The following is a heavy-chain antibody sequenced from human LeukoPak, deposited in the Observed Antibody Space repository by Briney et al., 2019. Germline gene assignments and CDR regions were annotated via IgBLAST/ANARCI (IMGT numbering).Heavy chain of an antibody. CDR3: AKVRLEWSRSNAFDI. CDR1: GFTLSSYG. J-gene: IGHJ3*02. D-gene: IGHD3-3*01. Sequence: GGSLRLACAAYGFTLSSYGMHWVRQAPGKGLEWVAFIRYDGSNNYYADSVKGRFTTPRHNSKNTLYRQADSWVAEDTAVYECAKVRLEWSRSNAFDIWRQATKVTV. CDR2: IRYDGSNN. V-gene: IGHV3-30*02.